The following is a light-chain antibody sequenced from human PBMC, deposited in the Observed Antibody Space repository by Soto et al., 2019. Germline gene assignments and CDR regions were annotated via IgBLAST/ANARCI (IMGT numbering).Light chain of an antibody. Sequence: IQSTESPSGRCASPGEKAILSCRASQRITSCLAWYQQKPGQAPKLLIYDASNLDSGIPARFSGSESGTEFTLTISSLQPDDIATYYCQQRTGNSVTFGQGTKVDIK. CDR1: QRITSC. V-gene: IGKV3-11*01. CDR3: QQRTGNSVT. CDR2: DAS. J-gene: IGKJ1*01.